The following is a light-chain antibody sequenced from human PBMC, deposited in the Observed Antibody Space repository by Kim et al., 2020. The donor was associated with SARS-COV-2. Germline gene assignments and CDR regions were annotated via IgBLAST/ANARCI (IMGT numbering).Light chain of an antibody. CDR1: SSDIGGYEY. J-gene: IGLJ1*01. CDR2: DVR. Sequence: GHSITISCTGTSSDIGGYEYVSWYQQHPGKAPKLIIYDVRDRPSGISNRFSGSKSGNTASLIISSLQAADEADYYCFSYTSSGTYVFGSATKVTVL. CDR3: FSYTSSGTYV. V-gene: IGLV2-14*03.